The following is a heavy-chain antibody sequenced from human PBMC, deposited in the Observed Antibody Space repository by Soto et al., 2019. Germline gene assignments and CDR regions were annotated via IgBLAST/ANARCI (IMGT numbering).Heavy chain of an antibody. J-gene: IGHJ6*03. CDR1: GYTFTGYY. CDR3: ARGYTVTTGYYYYYMDV. V-gene: IGHV1-2*04. CDR2: INPNSGGT. Sequence: GASVTVSCKASGYTFTGYYMRWVRQAPGQGLEWMGWINPNSGGTNYAQKFQGWVTMTRDTSIGTAYMELSRLRSDDTAVYYCARGYTVTTGYYYYYMDVWGKGTTVTVS. D-gene: IGHD4-4*01.